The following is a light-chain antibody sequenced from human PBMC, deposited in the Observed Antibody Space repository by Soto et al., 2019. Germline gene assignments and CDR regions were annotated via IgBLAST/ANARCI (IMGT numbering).Light chain of an antibody. Sequence: SGLTEPPSSSGTPGEIVSISCSGSSANSGSNTVTFYQQLPGTAPKLLIYSTSQRSSGVPGLFSGSKSGVSASLSISGLQSEDEADYYCAAWDDRLDVYVFGTGTNVTVL. CDR2: STS. J-gene: IGLJ1*01. CDR3: AAWDDRLDVYV. V-gene: IGLV1-44*01. CDR1: SANSGSNT.